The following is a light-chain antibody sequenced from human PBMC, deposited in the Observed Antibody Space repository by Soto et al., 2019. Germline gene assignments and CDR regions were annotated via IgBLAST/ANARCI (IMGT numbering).Light chain of an antibody. CDR1: QSISSF. Sequence: DIQMTQSPSSLSAFVGDRVTITCRASQSISSFLNWYQQKPGKAPKLLNYAASSLQSGVPSRFSGSGSGTEFALTISGLQPDDFATYYCQQYNSYQWTFGQGTKVDIK. CDR2: AAS. J-gene: IGKJ1*01. V-gene: IGKV1-5*01. CDR3: QQYNSYQWT.